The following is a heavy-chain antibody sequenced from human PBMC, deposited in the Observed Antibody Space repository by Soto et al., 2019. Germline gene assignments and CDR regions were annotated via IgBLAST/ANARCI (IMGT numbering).Heavy chain of an antibody. CDR1: GFTFSNYG. D-gene: IGHD6-13*01. V-gene: IGHV3-33*01. J-gene: IGHJ4*02. CDR3: ARALGSNWYDSVDF. CDR2: IWNDGSNE. Sequence: GGSLRLSCAASGFTFSNYGMHWVRQAPGKGLGWVAFIWNDGSNEYYADSVRGRFTISRDNSKNTLNLQMNSLRAEDTAVYYCARALGSNWYDSVDFWGRGILVTVSS.